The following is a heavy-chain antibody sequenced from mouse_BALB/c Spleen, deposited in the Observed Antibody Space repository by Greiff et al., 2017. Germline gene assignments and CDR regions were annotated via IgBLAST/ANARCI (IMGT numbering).Heavy chain of an antibody. CDR3: ARGQLGFFRGVSY. J-gene: IGHJ3*01. CDR1: GYTFSSYW. CDR2: ILPGSGST. V-gene: IGHV1-9*01. D-gene: IGHD3-2*01. Sequence: QVQLQQSGAELMKPGASVKISCKATGYTFSSYWIEWVKQRPGHGLEWIGEILPGSGSTNYNEKFKGKATFTADTSSNTAYMQLSSLTSEDSAVYYCARGQLGFFRGVSYWGQGTLVTVSA.